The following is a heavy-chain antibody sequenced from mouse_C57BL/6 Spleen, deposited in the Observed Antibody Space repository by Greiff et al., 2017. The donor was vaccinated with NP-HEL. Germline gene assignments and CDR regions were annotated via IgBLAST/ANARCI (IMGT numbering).Heavy chain of an antibody. D-gene: IGHD2-1*01. CDR3: ASNYDYYAMDY. J-gene: IGHJ4*01. CDR2: IHPNSGST. CDR1: GYTFTSYW. Sequence: QVQLQQPGAELVKPGASVKLSCKASGYTFTSYWMHWVKQRPGQGLEWIGMIHPNSGSTNYNEKFKSKATLTVDKSSSTAYMQLSSLTSEDSAVYYCASNYDYYAMDYWGQGTSVTVSS. V-gene: IGHV1-64*01.